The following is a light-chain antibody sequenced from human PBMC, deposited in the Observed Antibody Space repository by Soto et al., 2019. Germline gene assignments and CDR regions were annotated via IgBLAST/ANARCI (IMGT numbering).Light chain of an antibody. CDR2: AAS. CDR1: QGISNY. V-gene: IGKV1-27*01. CDR3: QKYDSVPT. Sequence: DIQMTQSPSSLSASVGDRVTITFRASQGISNYLAWYQQKPGKVPKLLIYAASTLQSGVPSRFSGSGSGTDFTLTISSLQPEDVASYYCQKYDSVPTFGPGTKVDIK. J-gene: IGKJ1*01.